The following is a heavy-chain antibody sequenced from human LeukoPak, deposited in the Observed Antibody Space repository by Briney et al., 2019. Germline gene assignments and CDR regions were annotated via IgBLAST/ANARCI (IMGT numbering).Heavy chain of an antibody. D-gene: IGHD6-19*01. CDR3: ARWAESGAWWGPLDA. CDR2: IIPTFGAA. J-gene: IGHJ5*01. CDR1: GGTFSSYA. Sequence: ASVKVSCKASGGTFSSYAFSWVRQAPGQGLEWMGGIIPTFGAANYAQRFQDRVTITTDESTNTVYMELISLTSEDTALYYCARWAESGAWWGPLDAWGQGTLVTVSS. V-gene: IGHV1-69*05.